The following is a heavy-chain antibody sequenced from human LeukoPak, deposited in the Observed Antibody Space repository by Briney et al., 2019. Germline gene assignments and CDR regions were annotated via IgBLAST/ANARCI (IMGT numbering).Heavy chain of an antibody. V-gene: IGHV3-21*01. CDR3: ARFSNYYDSSGSD. J-gene: IGHJ4*02. D-gene: IGHD3-22*01. Sequence: PGGSLRLSCAASGFPLSSYSMNSVRQAPGKGLEWDSSISSSSSYIYYADSVKGRFTISRDNAKNSLYQQMNSLTAEDTAVYYCARFSNYYDSSGSDWGQGTLVTVSS. CDR1: GFPLSSYS. CDR2: ISSSSSYI.